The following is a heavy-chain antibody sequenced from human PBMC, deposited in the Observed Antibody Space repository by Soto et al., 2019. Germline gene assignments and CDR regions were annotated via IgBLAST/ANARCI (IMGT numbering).Heavy chain of an antibody. J-gene: IGHJ6*02. V-gene: IGHV3-7*03. CDR3: ARDHLILPAHDFFYGSDV. D-gene: IGHD2-21*02. CDR1: GFVFSMYS. Sequence: GGSLRLSCEVSGFVFSMYSMSWVRQTPGKGLEWVAKIPQEGVDGHYADSVKGRSTISRDNGKNSLYLQMNNLRAEDTAVYYCARDHLILPAHDFFYGSDVWGRGATVTVSS. CDR2: IPQEGVDG.